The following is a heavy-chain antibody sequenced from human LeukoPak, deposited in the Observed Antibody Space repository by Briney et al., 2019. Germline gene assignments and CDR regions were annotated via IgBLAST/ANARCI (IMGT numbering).Heavy chain of an antibody. J-gene: IGHJ4*02. V-gene: IGHV3-30*02. CDR2: IRYDGTNK. Sequence: GGSLRLSCAASGFTFSSYGMHWVRQAPGKGLEWVAFIRYDGTNKYYEDSVKGRYTISRDNSKNTLYLQMNSLRPEDTAVYYCARHSGTYPDWGQGTLVTVSS. D-gene: IGHD1-26*01. CDR1: GFTFSSYG. CDR3: ARHSGTYPD.